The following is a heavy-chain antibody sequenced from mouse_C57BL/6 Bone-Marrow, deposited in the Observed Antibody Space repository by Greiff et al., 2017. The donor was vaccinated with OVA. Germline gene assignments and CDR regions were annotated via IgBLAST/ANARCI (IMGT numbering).Heavy chain of an antibody. CDR1: GYTFTSYW. CDR3: ARKGLLRFYWYFDV. CDR2: IYPSDSET. V-gene: IGHV1-61*01. J-gene: IGHJ1*03. Sequence: QVQLQQPGAELVRPGSSVKLSCKASGYTFTSYWMDWVKQRPGQGLEWIGNIYPSDSETHYNQKFKDKATLTVDKSSSTAYMQLSSLTSEDSAVYYCARKGLLRFYWYFDVWGTGTTVTVSS. D-gene: IGHD1-1*01.